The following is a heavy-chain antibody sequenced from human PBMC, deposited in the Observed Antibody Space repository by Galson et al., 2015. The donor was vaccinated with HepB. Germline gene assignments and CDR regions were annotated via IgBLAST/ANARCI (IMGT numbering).Heavy chain of an antibody. CDR2: VRNKVNSYTT. CDR1: GFTFSDHY. V-gene: IGHV3-72*01. J-gene: IGHJ4*02. CDR3: VRVAGTSYHLAAGDY. D-gene: IGHD6-13*01. Sequence: SLRLSCAASGFTFSDHYMDWVRQAPGKGLEWVGRVRNKVNSYTTEYAASVRGRFTISRDDSENSLYLLMTSLKTEDTAVFYCVRVAGTSYHLAAGDYWGQGTLVTVSS.